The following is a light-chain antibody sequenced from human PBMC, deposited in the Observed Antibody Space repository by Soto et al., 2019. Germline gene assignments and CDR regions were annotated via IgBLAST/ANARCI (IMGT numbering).Light chain of an antibody. J-gene: IGKJ1*01. CDR3: QQYYIYPHT. Sequence: AIRMTQSPSSLSASTGDRVTITCRASQGISSYLAWYQQKPGKAPKLLIYAASTLQSGVPSRFSGSGSGTDFTLTISCLQSEDFETYYCQQYYIYPHTFGQGTQVEIK. CDR2: AAS. CDR1: QGISSY. V-gene: IGKV1-8*01.